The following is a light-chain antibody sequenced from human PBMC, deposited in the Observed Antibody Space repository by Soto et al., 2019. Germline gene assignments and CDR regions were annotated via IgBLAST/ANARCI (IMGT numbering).Light chain of an antibody. CDR3: QQYYDTPAT. V-gene: IGKV3-15*01. CDR1: QSVSSN. J-gene: IGKJ1*01. Sequence: EIVMTQSPATLSVSPGERDTLSCTASQSVSSNLAWYQQKPGQAPRLLIYGASTRATAIPARFSGSGSGTEFTLTISSLQSEDVAIYYCQQYYDTPATFGQGTKVDI. CDR2: GAS.